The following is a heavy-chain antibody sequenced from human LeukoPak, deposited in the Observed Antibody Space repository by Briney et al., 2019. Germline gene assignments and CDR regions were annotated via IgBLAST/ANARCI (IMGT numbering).Heavy chain of an antibody. CDR1: GFVFSIYT. J-gene: IGHJ4*02. CDR2: VSQDEVTK. D-gene: IGHD1-14*01. V-gene: IGHV3-30-3*02. CDR3: AKDVPASWAPDY. Sequence: GGSLRLSCSASGFVFSIYTMHWVRQVPGKGLEWVASVSQDEVTKLYVDSVKGRFTISRDNFKNTLYLRMNSLRGEDTAVYYCAKDVPASWAPDYWGQGTLVAVSS.